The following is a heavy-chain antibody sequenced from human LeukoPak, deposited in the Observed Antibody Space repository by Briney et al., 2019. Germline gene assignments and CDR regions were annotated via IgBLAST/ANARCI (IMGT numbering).Heavy chain of an antibody. D-gene: IGHD1-26*01. CDR3: ARDKPSGSYYGSISDS. CDR2: IRDDGGEI. V-gene: IGHV3-7*01. Sequence: GGTLRLSCEASGFTFSSYWMSWVRQAPGKGLEWVANIRDDGGEIYYVDSVKGRFTISRDNAKSSLFLQMNSLRAEDAAVYYCARDKPSGSYYGSISDSCGQGTLVTVSS. J-gene: IGHJ4*02. CDR1: GFTFSSYW.